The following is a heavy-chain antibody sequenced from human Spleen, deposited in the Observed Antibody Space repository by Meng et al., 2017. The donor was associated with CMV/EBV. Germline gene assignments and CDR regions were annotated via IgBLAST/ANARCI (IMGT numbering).Heavy chain of an antibody. J-gene: IGHJ4*02. D-gene: IGHD7-27*01. CDR3: AREGGTGETIAAHFEY. Sequence: SETLSLTCAVYGGSFSGYYWSWIRQPPGKGLEWIGEINHSGSTNYNPSLKSRVTISVDTSKNQFSLKLSSVTAADTAVYYCAREGGTGETIAAHFEYWGQGTLVTVSS. V-gene: IGHV4-34*01. CDR2: INHSGST. CDR1: GGSFSGYY.